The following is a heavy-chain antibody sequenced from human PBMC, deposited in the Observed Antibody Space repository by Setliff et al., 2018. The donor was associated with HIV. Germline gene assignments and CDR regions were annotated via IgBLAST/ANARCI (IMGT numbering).Heavy chain of an antibody. CDR1: GGSVGSSSYY. J-gene: IGHJ3*01. D-gene: IGHD2-2*01. Sequence: PEETLSLTCTVSGGSVGSSSYYWAWIRQPPGKGLEWIGSIYYTGNTKYNPSLESRVTFSIDTSENQFSLRLASVTAADTAIYYCARDDSIVLVPAIMLVDGFDFWGQGRMVTVSS. CDR2: IYYTGNT. CDR3: ARDDSIVLVPAIMLVDGFDF. V-gene: IGHV4-39*07.